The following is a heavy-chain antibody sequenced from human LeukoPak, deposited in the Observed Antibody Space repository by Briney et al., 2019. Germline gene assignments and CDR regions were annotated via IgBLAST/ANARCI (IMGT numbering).Heavy chain of an antibody. Sequence: GESLKISCTGSGYSFSTNWIGWVRQMPGKGLEWMGIIYPGDSDTRYSPSFQGQVTISADKSISTAYLQWNSLKASDTAMYYCVRVLWTWALNYYYGMDVWGQGTTVTVSS. V-gene: IGHV5-51*01. D-gene: IGHD2-8*02. CDR1: GYSFSTNW. CDR3: VRVLWTWALNYYYGMDV. CDR2: IYPGDSDT. J-gene: IGHJ6*02.